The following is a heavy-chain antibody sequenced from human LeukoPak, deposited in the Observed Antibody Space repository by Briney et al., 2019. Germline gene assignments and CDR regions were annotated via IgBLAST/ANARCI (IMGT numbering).Heavy chain of an antibody. Sequence: ASVKVSCKASGYTLTDYYMHWVRQAPGQGLEWMGQINPNSGGTNYAQKFQGRVTMTRDTSISTVYMELSRLRSDDTAVYYCARVGYYESSGYYEYWGQGTLVTVSS. CDR1: GYTLTDYY. J-gene: IGHJ4*02. D-gene: IGHD3-22*01. CDR3: ARVGYYESSGYYEY. V-gene: IGHV1-2*06. CDR2: INPNSGGT.